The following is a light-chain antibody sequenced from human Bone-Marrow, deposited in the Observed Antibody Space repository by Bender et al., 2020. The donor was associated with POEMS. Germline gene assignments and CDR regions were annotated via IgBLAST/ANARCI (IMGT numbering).Light chain of an antibody. J-gene: IGLJ3*02. CDR2: EVS. Sequence: QSALTQPASVSGSPGQSIAISCTGTSSDVGGHKYVSWYQQHPGKAPTLIIYEVSDRPAGGSTRFSGSKSGNTASLTISGLQAEDEADYYCTSYSSLSTLVFGGGTKLTVL. CDR3: TSYSSLSTLV. CDR1: SSDVGGHKY. V-gene: IGLV2-14*03.